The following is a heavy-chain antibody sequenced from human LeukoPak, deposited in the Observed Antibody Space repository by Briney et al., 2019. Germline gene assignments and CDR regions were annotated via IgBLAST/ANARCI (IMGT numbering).Heavy chain of an antibody. J-gene: IGHJ5*02. Sequence: GESLKISCKGSGYSFTSYWIGWVRQMPGKGLEWMGIIYPGDSDTRYSPSFQGQVTISADKSISTAYLQWSSLKASDTAMYYYARTVYYYDSSGYYGWFDPWGQGTLVTVSS. V-gene: IGHV5-51*01. CDR2: IYPGDSDT. CDR3: ARTVYYYDSSGYYGWFDP. CDR1: GYSFTSYW. D-gene: IGHD3-22*01.